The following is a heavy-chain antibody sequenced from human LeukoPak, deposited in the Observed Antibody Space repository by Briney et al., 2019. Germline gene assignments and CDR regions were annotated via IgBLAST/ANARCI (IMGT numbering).Heavy chain of an antibody. Sequence: SETLSLTCTVSGGSISSSSYYWGWIRQPPGKGLEWIGSIYYSGSTYYNPSLKSRVTISVDTSKNQFSLKLSSVTAADTAVYYCARGITIFGVVIMDYYYYMDVWAKGPRSPSP. CDR2: IYYSGST. V-gene: IGHV4-39*07. J-gene: IGHJ6*03. D-gene: IGHD3-3*01. CDR3: ARGITIFGVVIMDYYYYMDV. CDR1: GGSISSSSYY.